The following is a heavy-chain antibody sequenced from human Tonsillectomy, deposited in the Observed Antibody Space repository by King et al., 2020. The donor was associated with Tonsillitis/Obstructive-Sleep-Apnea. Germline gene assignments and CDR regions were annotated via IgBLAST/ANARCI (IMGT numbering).Heavy chain of an antibody. CDR2: IYHGDSDT. Sequence: VQLVQSGAEVKKPGESLKISCKGSGFTFTSYWIGWVRQMPGKGLEWMGIIYHGDSDTSYSQSFQGQVTISADKSLTTAYMRWSSLKASDTAMYYCAGHHTVTATSYDAFAIWGQGTMVTVSS. CDR1: GFTFTSYW. J-gene: IGHJ3*02. CDR3: AGHHTVTATSYDAFAI. V-gene: IGHV5-51*01. D-gene: IGHD4-17*01.